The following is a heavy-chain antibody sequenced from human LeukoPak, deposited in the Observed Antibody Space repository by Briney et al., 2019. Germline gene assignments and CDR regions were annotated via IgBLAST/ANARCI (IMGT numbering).Heavy chain of an antibody. Sequence: GGSLRLSCAASGFTFSSYSMNWVRQAPGKGLEWVSSISSSSSYIYYADSVKGRFTISRDNAKNSLYLQMNSLRAEDTAVYYCARRDCSGGSCYFRFGYYYGMDVWGQGTTVTVSS. V-gene: IGHV3-21*01. CDR3: ARRDCSGGSCYFRFGYYYGMDV. CDR2: ISSSSSYI. J-gene: IGHJ6*02. D-gene: IGHD2-15*01. CDR1: GFTFSSYS.